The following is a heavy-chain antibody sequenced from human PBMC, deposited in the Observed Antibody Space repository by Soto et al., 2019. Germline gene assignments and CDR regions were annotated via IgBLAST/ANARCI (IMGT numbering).Heavy chain of an antibody. CDR3: AKNTGGFSGYSYYGMEV. CDR2: MAYDGSNE. D-gene: IGHD1-26*01. CDR1: GGTFSRFG. V-gene: IGHV3-30*18. J-gene: IGHJ6*01. Sequence: RGSLSLSCAASGGTFSRFGIQCVRHYPGKWLEWVAVMAYDGSNEYYADSVRGRFTISRDNSKSTVYLQMNRLRPEDTAVYYCAKNTGGFSGYSYYGMEVWGQGTTVNVSS.